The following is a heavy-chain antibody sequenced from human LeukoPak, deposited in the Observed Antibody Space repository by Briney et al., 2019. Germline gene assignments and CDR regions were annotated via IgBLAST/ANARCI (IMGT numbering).Heavy chain of an antibody. CDR1: GGLISTYY. CDR3: ARAPPSAAGYYYGLDV. Sequence: PSETLSLTCTVSGGLISTYYWSWIRQPPGKGLEWIGYIYYSGSTNYNPSPKSRVTISVDTSKNQFSLKLTSVTAADTAEYYCARAPPSAAGYYYGLDVWGQGTTVTVSS. CDR2: IYYSGST. V-gene: IGHV4-59*01. D-gene: IGHD6-13*01. J-gene: IGHJ6*02.